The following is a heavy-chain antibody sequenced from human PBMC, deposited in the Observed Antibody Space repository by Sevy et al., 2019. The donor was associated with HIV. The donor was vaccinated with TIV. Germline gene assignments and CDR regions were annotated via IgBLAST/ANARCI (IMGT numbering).Heavy chain of an antibody. Sequence: GGSLRLSCAVSGFNFNRYSMSWDRQAPGKGLEWVSTLSFGCGKINYADSVKGRFIISRDDSENTLYLQMNSLRAEDTAVYYCAREGCSRPHDYWGQGTLVTVSS. CDR1: GFNFNRYS. V-gene: IGHV3-23*01. J-gene: IGHJ4*02. CDR2: LSFGCGKI. D-gene: IGHD2-2*01. CDR3: AREGCSRPHDY.